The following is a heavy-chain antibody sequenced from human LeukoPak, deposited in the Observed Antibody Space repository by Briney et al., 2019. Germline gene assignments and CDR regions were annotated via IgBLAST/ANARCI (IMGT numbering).Heavy chain of an antibody. CDR2: IYYSGST. CDR3: ARDARGYSYIDY. CDR1: GGSISSYY. V-gene: IGHV4-59*13. Sequence: SETLSLTCTVSGGSISSYYGGWIRHPPGKARVWMAYIYYSGSTNYNPSLKSRVTISVDTSKNQFSLKLSSVIAADTAVYYCARDARGYSYIDYWGQGTLVTVSS. D-gene: IGHD5-18*01. J-gene: IGHJ4*02.